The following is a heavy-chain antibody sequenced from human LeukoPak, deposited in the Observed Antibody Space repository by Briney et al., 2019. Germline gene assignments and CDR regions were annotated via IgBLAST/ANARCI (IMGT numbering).Heavy chain of an antibody. Sequence: SETLSLTCTVSGGSIGSYYWSWIRQPAGKGLEWIGRIYTSGSTNYNPSLKSRVTMSVDTSKNQFSLKRISGPATATAVYCCARDRATDVISLPVDLWGRGTLVTVSS. J-gene: IGHJ2*01. V-gene: IGHV4-4*07. CDR3: ARDRATDVISLPVDL. CDR1: GGSIGSYY. D-gene: IGHD1-26*01. CDR2: IYTSGST.